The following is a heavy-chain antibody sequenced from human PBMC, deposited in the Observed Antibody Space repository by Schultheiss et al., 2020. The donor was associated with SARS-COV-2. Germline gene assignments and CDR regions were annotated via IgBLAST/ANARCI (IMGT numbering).Heavy chain of an antibody. CDR3: ARDPGYSYGPTFDY. CDR1: GFTFSSYE. J-gene: IGHJ4*02. D-gene: IGHD5-18*01. Sequence: GESLKISCAASGFTFSSYEMNWVRQAPGKGLEWVSYISSSGSTIYYADSVKGRFTISRDNAKNSLYLQMNSLRAEDTAVYYCARDPGYSYGPTFDYWGQGTLVTVSS. CDR2: ISSSGSTI. V-gene: IGHV3-48*03.